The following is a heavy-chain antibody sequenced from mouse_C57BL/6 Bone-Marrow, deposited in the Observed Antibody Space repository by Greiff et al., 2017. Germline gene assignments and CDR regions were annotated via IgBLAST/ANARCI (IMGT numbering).Heavy chain of an antibody. V-gene: IGHV1-61*01. Sequence: QVQLQQPGAELVRPGSSVKLSCKASGYTFTSYWMDWVKQRPGQGLEWIGNIYPSDSETHYNQKFKDKATLTVDKSSSTAYMQLSSLTSEDSAVYYCARWPGAGFAYWGQGTLVTVSA. CDR1: GYTFTSYW. J-gene: IGHJ3*01. CDR3: ARWPGAGFAY. CDR2: IYPSDSET.